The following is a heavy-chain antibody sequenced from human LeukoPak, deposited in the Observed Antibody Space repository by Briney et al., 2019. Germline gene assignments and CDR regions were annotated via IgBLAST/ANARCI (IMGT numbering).Heavy chain of an antibody. CDR1: GGSFSGYY. D-gene: IGHD5-24*01. Sequence: SETLSLTCAVYGGSFSGYYWSWIRQPPGKGLEWIGEINHSGSTNYNPSLKSRVTISVDTSKNQFSLKLSSVTAADTAAFYCARDRDGSLDYWGQGTLVTVSS. CDR2: INHSGST. CDR3: ARDRDGSLDY. V-gene: IGHV4-34*01. J-gene: IGHJ4*02.